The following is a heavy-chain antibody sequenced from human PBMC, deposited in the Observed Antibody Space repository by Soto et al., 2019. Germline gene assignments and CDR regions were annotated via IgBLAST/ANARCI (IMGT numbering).Heavy chain of an antibody. CDR1: GDSVSSNSAA. D-gene: IGHD3-3*01. V-gene: IGHV6-1*01. CDR2: TYYRSKWYN. Sequence: SQTHSLTCPISGDSVSSNSAAWNWIRQSPSRGLEWLGRTYYRSKWYNDYAVSVKSRITIKPDTSKNQFSLQLNSVTPEDTAVYYCARGLWSGYYSNWFDPWGQGTLVTAPQ. CDR3: ARGLWSGYYSNWFDP. J-gene: IGHJ5*02.